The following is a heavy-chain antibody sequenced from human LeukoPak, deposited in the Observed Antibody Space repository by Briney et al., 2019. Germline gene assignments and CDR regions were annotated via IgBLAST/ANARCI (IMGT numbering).Heavy chain of an antibody. Sequence: GGSLRLSCAASGFTFSGSAMHWVRQASGKGLEWVGRIRSKANSYATAYAASVKGRFTISRDDSKNTAYLQMNSLRAEDTAVYYCAKEVYYYDSSGPDYWGQGTLVTVSS. V-gene: IGHV3-73*01. J-gene: IGHJ4*02. D-gene: IGHD3-22*01. CDR2: IRSKANSYAT. CDR1: GFTFSGSA. CDR3: AKEVYYYDSSGPDY.